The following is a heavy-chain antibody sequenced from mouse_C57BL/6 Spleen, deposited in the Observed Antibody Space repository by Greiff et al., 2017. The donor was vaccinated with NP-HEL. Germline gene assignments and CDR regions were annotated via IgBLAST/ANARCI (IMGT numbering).Heavy chain of an antibody. V-gene: IGHV1-18*01. J-gene: IGHJ3*01. CDR1: GYTFTDYN. Sequence: EVKLQQSGPELVKPGASVKIPCKASGYTFTDYNMDWVKQSHGKSLEWIGDINPNNGGTIYNQKFKGKATLTVDKSSSTAYMELRSLTSEDTAVYYCAREELGAFAYWGQGTLVTVSA. D-gene: IGHD4-1*01. CDR2: INPNNGGT. CDR3: AREELGAFAY.